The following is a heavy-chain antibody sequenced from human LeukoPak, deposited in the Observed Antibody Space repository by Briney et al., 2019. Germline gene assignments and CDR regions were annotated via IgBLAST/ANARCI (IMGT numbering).Heavy chain of an antibody. V-gene: IGHV4-59*01. CDR2: IYNSGST. CDR3: ARGGYSYGYDDDFDY. J-gene: IGHJ4*02. D-gene: IGHD5-18*01. Sequence: SETLSLTCTVSGGSISSYYWNWIRQPPGKGLEWIGYIYNSGSTNYNPSLKSRVTISVDTAKNQFSLKLSYVTAADTAVYYCARGGYSYGYDDDFDYWGQGTLVTVSS. CDR1: GGSISSYY.